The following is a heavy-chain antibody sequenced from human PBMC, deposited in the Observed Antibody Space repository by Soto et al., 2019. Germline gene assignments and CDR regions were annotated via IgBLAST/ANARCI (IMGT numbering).Heavy chain of an antibody. CDR2: MNANSGNT. D-gene: IGHD2-21*02. V-gene: IGHV1-8*01. CDR1: GYTFTRYD. Sequence: QVQLVQSGAEVKKPGASVKVSCKTSGYTFTRYDINWVRQATGQGLEYVGWMNANSGNTGYVQKFQGRVTMTRNTSKSTAYMELSSLRSEATAVDDCERGVKYGDCSRWFDPWGQGTLVTVSS. CDR3: ERGVKYGDCSRWFDP. J-gene: IGHJ5*02.